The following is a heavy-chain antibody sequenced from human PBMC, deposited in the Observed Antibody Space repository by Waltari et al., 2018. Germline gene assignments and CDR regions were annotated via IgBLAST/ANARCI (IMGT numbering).Heavy chain of an antibody. J-gene: IGHJ4*02. CDR3: ARGVVPAAMIGFDY. D-gene: IGHD2-2*01. V-gene: IGHV3-53*01. CDR2: IYSGCRT. Sequence: EVQLVESGGGLIQPGGSLRLSCAASGFTVSSNYMSWVRQAPGKGLEWVSVIYSGCRTYYADSVKGRFTISRDNSKNTLYLQMNSLRAEDTAVYYCARGVVPAAMIGFDYWGQGTLVTVSS. CDR1: GFTVSSNY.